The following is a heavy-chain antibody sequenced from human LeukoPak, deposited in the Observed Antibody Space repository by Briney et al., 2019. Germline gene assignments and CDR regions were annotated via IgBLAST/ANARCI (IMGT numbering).Heavy chain of an antibody. CDR2: ISGSGGST. J-gene: IGHJ4*02. D-gene: IGHD3-22*01. Sequence: GGSLRLSCAASGFTFSSYAMSWVRQAPGKGLEWVSAISGSGGSTYYADSVKGRFTISRDNSKNTLYLQMNSLRAEDTAVYCCAKGPYYYDSSGYIPFDYWGQGTLVTVSS. CDR3: AKGPYYYDSSGYIPFDY. CDR1: GFTFSSYA. V-gene: IGHV3-23*01.